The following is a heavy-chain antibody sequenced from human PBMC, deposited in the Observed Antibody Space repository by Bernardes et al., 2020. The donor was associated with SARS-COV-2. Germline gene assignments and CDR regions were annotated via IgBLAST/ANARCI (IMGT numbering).Heavy chain of an antibody. CDR3: TRERETPILTGYYYYYGMDV. CDR2: IRSKAYGGTT. D-gene: IGHD3-9*01. Sequence: GGSLRLSCTASGFTFGDYAMSWVRQAPGKGLEWVGFIRSKAYGGTTEYAASVKGRFTISRDDSKSIAYLQMNSLKTEDTAVYYCTRERETPILTGYYYYYGMDVWGQGTTVTVSS. J-gene: IGHJ6*02. V-gene: IGHV3-49*04. CDR1: GFTFGDYA.